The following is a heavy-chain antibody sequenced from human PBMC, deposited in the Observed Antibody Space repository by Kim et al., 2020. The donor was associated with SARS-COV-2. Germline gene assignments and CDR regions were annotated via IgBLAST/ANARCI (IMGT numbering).Heavy chain of an antibody. V-gene: IGHV3-33*06. J-gene: IGHJ4*02. D-gene: IGHD3-22*01. CDR3: AKESDSSGRPGFDY. CDR2: IWYDGSNK. CDR1: GFTFSSYA. Sequence: GGSLRLSCAASGFTFSSYAMHWVRQAPGKGLEWVAVIWYDGSNKYYADSVKGRFTISRDNSKNTLYLQMNSLRAEDTAVYYCAKESDSSGRPGFDYWGQGTLVTVSS.